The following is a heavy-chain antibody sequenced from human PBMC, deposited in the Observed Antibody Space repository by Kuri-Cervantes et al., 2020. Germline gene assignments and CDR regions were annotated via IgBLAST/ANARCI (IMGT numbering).Heavy chain of an antibody. V-gene: IGHV3-33*01. Sequence: GESLKISCAASGFTFSSYGMHWVRQAPGKGLEWVAVIWYDGSNKYYADSVKGRFTISRDNSKNTLYLQMNSLRAEDTAVYYCARDVGCSGGSCYSPEMYYSDYWGQGTLVTVSS. CDR3: ARDVGCSGGSCYSPEMYYSDY. CDR1: GFTFSSYG. J-gene: IGHJ4*02. D-gene: IGHD2-15*01. CDR2: IWYDGSNK.